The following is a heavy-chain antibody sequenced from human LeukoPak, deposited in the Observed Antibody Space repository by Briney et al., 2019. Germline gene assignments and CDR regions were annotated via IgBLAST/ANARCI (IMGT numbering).Heavy chain of an antibody. J-gene: IGHJ4*02. CDR1: GASISSSSYY. V-gene: IGHV4-39*01. D-gene: IGHD3-10*01. CDR2: IYYIGNT. CDR3: ARQGSGSYLVY. Sequence: SETLSLTCTVSGASISSSSYYWGWIRQPPGKGLEWIGGIYYIGNTYYNPSLKSRVTISVDTSKNQFSLKLTSLTAADTAVYYCARQGSGSYLVYWGQGTLVTVSS.